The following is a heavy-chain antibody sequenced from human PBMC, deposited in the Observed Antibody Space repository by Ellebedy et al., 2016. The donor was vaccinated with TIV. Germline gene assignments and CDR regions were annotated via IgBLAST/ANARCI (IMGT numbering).Heavy chain of an antibody. CDR3: AKCSYSSAARPGDY. CDR1: EFTFASCA. D-gene: IGHD6-19*01. Sequence: GESLKISCVDSEFTFASCALSWVRQAPGKGLEWVSGITAGGGSTYYADSVKGRFTVSRDNSKNTLYLQMNSLRADDTAIYYCAKCSYSSAARPGDYWGEGALVTVSS. CDR2: ITAGGGST. V-gene: IGHV3-23*01. J-gene: IGHJ4*02.